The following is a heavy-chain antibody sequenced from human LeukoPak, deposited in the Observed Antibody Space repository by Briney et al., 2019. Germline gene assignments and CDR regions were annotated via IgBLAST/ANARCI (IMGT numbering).Heavy chain of an antibody. V-gene: IGHV3-7*01. Sequence: GSLRLSCVASGFTLRSEWVSLLRQTPEKGLEWVANIKPDGSATAYVDSVKGRFTISRDNARNSLFLQMNSLRPEDTAVYYCARIGDGFGDYFDYWGQGTLVTVSS. CDR3: ARIGDGFGDYFDY. J-gene: IGHJ4*02. CDR2: IKPDGSAT. D-gene: IGHD5-24*01. CDR1: GFTLRSEW.